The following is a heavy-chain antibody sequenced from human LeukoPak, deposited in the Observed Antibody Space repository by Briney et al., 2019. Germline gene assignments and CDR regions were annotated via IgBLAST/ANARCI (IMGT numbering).Heavy chain of an antibody. CDR3: ARGLGGYTSSQAY. CDR2: ISSNSSYI. Sequence: PGGSLRLSCAASGFTFSSYSMNWVRQAPGKGLEWVSSISSNSSYIYYADSLKGRFTISRDNAKNTLYLQMNSLRAEDTAVYYCARGLGGYTSSQAYWGQGTLVTVSS. D-gene: IGHD6-13*01. J-gene: IGHJ4*02. CDR1: GFTFSSYS. V-gene: IGHV3-21*01.